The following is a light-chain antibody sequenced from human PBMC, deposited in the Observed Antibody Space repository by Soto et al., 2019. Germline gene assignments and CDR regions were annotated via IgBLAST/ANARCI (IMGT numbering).Light chain of an antibody. V-gene: IGLV2-14*01. Sequence: QSALTQPASVSGSPGQSITISCTGTSSDVGDYNYVSWYQQHPGKAPKLMIYDVTNRPSGVSNRFSGSKSGNTASLTISGLQAEDEADYYCSSYTRSSPWVFGGGTNQTVL. CDR2: DVT. CDR3: SSYTRSSPWV. CDR1: SSDVGDYNY. J-gene: IGLJ3*02.